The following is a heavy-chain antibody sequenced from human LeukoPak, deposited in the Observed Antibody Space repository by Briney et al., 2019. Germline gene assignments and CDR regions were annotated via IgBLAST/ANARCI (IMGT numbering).Heavy chain of an antibody. J-gene: IGHJ4*02. CDR1: GFTFSSYG. CDR3: ARRAGAYSHPYDY. V-gene: IGHV3-23*01. CDR2: ISGSGGST. D-gene: IGHD4/OR15-4a*01. Sequence: AGGSLRLSCAASGFTFSSYGMSWARQAPGKGLEWVSAISGSGGSTYYADSVKGRFTISRDNSKNTLYLQMNSLRAEDTAVYYCARRAGAYSHPYDYWGQGTLVTVSS.